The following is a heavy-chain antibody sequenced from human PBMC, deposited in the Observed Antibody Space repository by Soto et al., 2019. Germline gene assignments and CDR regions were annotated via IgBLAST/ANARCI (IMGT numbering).Heavy chain of an antibody. Sequence: EVQLVESGGGLVKPGGSLRVSCAASGFTFREAWMNWVRQAPGKGLEWVGRIKSRTDGGTIEYATPVKVRFIISRDYSKNTLYLQMDSLKTEDTAVYYCCGSAYWGQGTLVTVSS. D-gene: IGHD5-12*01. CDR1: GFTFREAW. V-gene: IGHV3-15*07. CDR3: CGSAY. CDR2: IKSRTDGGTI. J-gene: IGHJ4*02.